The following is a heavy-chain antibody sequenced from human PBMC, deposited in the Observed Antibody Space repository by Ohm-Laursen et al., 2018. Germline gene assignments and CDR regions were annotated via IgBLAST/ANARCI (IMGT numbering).Heavy chain of an antibody. J-gene: IGHJ4*02. CDR2: ISGSSSYI. Sequence: SLRLSCSASGFTFSSYRMNWVRQAPGKGLEWVSTISGSSSYIYYADSVKGRFTIPRDNIENSLYLQMNSLTAEDTAVYYCARVFPYYFDYWGQGTLVTVSS. V-gene: IGHV3-21*01. CDR3: ARVFPYYFDY. CDR1: GFTFSSYR.